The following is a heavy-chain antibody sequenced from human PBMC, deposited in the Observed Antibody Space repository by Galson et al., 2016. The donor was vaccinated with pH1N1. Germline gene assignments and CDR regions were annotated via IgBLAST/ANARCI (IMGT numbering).Heavy chain of an antibody. CDR3: AHNRQRSGGTYYRPFDY. V-gene: IGHV2-5*02. Sequence: PALVKPTQTLTLTCTFSGFSLSTSGVGVGWIRQSPGKALEWLALIYWDDDKRYSPSLKSRLTITKDTSNNQMVLTMTNMDPVGTATYYCAHNRQRSGGTYYRPFDYWGQGTLVTVSS. D-gene: IGHD1-26*01. CDR1: GFSLSTSGVG. CDR2: IYWDDDK. J-gene: IGHJ4*02.